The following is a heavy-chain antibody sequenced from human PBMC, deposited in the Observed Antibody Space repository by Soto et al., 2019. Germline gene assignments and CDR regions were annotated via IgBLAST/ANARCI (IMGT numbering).Heavy chain of an antibody. Sequence: EVQLVESGGGLVQPGGSLRLSCAVSGFTFSSFWMHWFRQAPGEGLVWVSRINTDGSSTSYADSVKGRFTISRDNAKNTLYLQMNSLRVADTAMYYCAKRGVDTFGLSYWGQGTLVTVSS. CDR1: GFTFSSFW. CDR2: INTDGSST. D-gene: IGHD3-10*01. CDR3: AKRGVDTFGLSY. J-gene: IGHJ4*02. V-gene: IGHV3-74*01.